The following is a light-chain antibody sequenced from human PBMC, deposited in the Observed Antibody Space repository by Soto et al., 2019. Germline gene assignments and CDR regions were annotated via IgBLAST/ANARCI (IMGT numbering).Light chain of an antibody. CDR2: GAS. V-gene: IGKV1-39*01. Sequence: DIQMTQSPSSLSASVGARVTITCRASQSISSFLTWYQPKPGKAPNLLIYGASNLQSGVPSRFSGSGSGTDFTLTISSLKSEYFATYYFQPSSSSLFTFGPGTKVDLK. CDR3: QPSSSSLFT. J-gene: IGKJ3*01. CDR1: QSISSF.